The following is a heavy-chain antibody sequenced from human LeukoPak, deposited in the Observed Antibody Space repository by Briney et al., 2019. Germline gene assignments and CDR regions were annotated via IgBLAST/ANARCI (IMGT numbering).Heavy chain of an antibody. CDR1: GYTFTGYY. CDR3: ARDLGIVEPFYMDV. J-gene: IGHJ6*03. Sequence: ASVKVSCKASGYTFTGYYMHWVRQAPGQGLEWMGWINPNSGGTNYAQKFQGRVTMTRDMSISTAYMELSRLRSDDTAVYYCARDLGIVEPFYMDVWGKGTTVTVPS. D-gene: IGHD2-21*01. CDR2: INPNSGGT. V-gene: IGHV1-2*02.